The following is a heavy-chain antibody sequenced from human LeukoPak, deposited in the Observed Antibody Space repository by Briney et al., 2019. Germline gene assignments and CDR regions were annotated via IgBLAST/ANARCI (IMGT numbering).Heavy chain of an antibody. Sequence: ASVKVSCKASGYTFTSYYMHWVRQAPGQGLEWMGIINPSGGSTSYAQKFQGRVTMTRDTSTSTTYMELSSLRSEDTAVYYCARGGGTMVRGGSYYYYYMDVWGKGTTVTISS. CDR2: INPSGGST. V-gene: IGHV1-46*01. CDR1: GYTFTSYY. J-gene: IGHJ6*03. D-gene: IGHD3-10*01. CDR3: ARGGGTMVRGGSYYYYYMDV.